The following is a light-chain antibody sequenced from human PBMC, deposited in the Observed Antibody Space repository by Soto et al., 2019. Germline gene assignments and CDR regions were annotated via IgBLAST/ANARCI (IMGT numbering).Light chain of an antibody. V-gene: IGKV1-5*03. Sequence: DIPMTQSPSTLSASVGDRVTITCRASQIISSWLAWYQQKPGKAPKLLLYEASILESGFPSRFSGSGSGTLFTLTSSSLQPDDFSTYYRQQYDTYRTFGTGTKVEIK. CDR2: EAS. CDR1: QIISSW. CDR3: QQYDTYRT. J-gene: IGKJ1*01.